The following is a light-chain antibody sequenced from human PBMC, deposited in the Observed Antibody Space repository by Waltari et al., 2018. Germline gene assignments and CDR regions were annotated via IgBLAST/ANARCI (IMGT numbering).Light chain of an antibody. Sequence: DVQLTQSPSSLSASVGDRVTISSRASQNIDIYLNWYQQKPGKAPNLLIYGASNLQSGVPSRFSGSGSGTDFTLTISSLQPEDFASFYCQQTSITPRTFGQGTKLEI. CDR3: QQTSITPRT. V-gene: IGKV1-39*01. J-gene: IGKJ2*01. CDR1: QNIDIY. CDR2: GAS.